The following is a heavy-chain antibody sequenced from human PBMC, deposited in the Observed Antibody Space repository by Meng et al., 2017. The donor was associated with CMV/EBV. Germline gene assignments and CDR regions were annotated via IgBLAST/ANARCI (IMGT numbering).Heavy chain of an antibody. CDR2: IFSNDEK. Sequence: SGPTLVKPPDTLTLTCTVSGFPLSNGRMGVSWIRQPPGKALEWLAHIFSNDEKSYSTSLQRRLTISKDTSKSQVVLTMTNMDPVDTATYYCARFVEYSNPKFDYWGQGTLVTVSS. D-gene: IGHD2/OR15-2a*01. CDR1: GFPLSNGRMG. CDR3: ARFVEYSNPKFDY. J-gene: IGHJ4*02. V-gene: IGHV2-26*01.